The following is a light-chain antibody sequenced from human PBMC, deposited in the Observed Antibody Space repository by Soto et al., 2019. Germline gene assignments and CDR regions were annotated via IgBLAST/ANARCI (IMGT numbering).Light chain of an antibody. CDR1: QSVGHW. Sequence: DIPMTQSPSTLSASVRDRVTISCRASQSVGHWLAWYQQKPGKAPKLLIYKASTLESGVPSRFSGSGFGTEFTLTISSLQPDDFATYYCQHYTTYPYTFGQGSRLEI. V-gene: IGKV1-5*03. CDR3: QHYTTYPYT. CDR2: KAS. J-gene: IGKJ2*01.